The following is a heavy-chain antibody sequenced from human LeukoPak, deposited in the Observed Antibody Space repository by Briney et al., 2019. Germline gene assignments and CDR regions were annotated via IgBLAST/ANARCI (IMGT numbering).Heavy chain of an antibody. Sequence: ASVKVSCKPSGYTFTGHYMHWVRQAPGQGLEWMGWINPTSGDTYSAQKCQGRVTMTTDTSISTAYMELSRLRSDDTAVYYCARLITDDAFDIWGQGTMVTVSS. CDR3: ARLITDDAFDI. D-gene: IGHD1-14*01. V-gene: IGHV1-2*02. CDR1: GYTFTGHY. J-gene: IGHJ3*02. CDR2: INPTSGDT.